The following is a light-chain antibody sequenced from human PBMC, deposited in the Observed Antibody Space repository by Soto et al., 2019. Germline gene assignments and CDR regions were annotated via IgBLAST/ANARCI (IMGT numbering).Light chain of an antibody. J-gene: IGLJ1*01. CDR1: SSNNGAGYD. CDR3: QSYDSSLSGNYV. CDR2: GNS. V-gene: IGLV1-40*01. Sequence: QSVLTQPPPVSGAPGQRVTISCPGGSSNNGAGYDVHWYQQLPGTAPKLLIYGNSNRPSGVPDRFSGSKSGTSASLAITGLQAEDEADYYCQSYDSSLSGNYVFGTGTKVTVL.